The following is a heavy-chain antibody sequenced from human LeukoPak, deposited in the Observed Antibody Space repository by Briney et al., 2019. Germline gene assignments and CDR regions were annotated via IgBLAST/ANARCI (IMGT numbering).Heavy chain of an antibody. D-gene: IGHD1-26*01. Sequence: GESLKISCKGSGYSFTSYWIGWVRQMPGKGLEWMGIIYPGDFDTRYSPSFQGQVTISADKSDNTAYLQWSSLKASDTAMYYCARQSIVGATTNYFDYWGQGTLVTVSS. CDR2: IYPGDFDT. J-gene: IGHJ4*02. CDR1: GYSFTSYW. CDR3: ARQSIVGATTNYFDY. V-gene: IGHV5-51*01.